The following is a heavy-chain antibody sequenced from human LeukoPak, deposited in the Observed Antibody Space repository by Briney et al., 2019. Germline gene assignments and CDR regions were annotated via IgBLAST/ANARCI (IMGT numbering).Heavy chain of an antibody. V-gene: IGHV4-39*07. D-gene: IGHD6-13*01. Sequence: ASETLSLTCTVSGGSISSSSYYWGWIRQPPGKGLEWIGSIYYSGSTYYNPSLKSRVTISVDTSKNQFSLKLSSVTAADTAVYCCARYLAAAGSNDYWGQGTLVTVSS. CDR3: ARYLAAAGSNDY. CDR1: GGSISSSSYY. J-gene: IGHJ4*02. CDR2: IYYSGST.